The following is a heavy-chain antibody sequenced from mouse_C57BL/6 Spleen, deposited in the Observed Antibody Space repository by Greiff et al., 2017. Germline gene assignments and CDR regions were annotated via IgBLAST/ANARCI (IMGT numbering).Heavy chain of an antibody. V-gene: IGHV1-53*01. CDR1: GYTFTSYW. D-gene: IGHD3-2*01. J-gene: IGHJ3*01. CDR3: ARSMRQGAWFAY. CDR2: INPSNGGI. Sequence: QVQLQQPGTELVKPGASVKLSCKASGYTFTSYWMHWVKQRPGQGLEWIGNINPSNGGINYNEKFKSKATLTVDKSSSTAYMQLSSLTSEDAAVYYCARSMRQGAWFAYGGQGTLVTVSA.